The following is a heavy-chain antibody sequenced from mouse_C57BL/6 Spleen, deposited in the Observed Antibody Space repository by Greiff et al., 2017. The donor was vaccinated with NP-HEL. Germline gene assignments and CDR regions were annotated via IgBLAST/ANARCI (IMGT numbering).Heavy chain of an antibody. J-gene: IGHJ3*01. CDR2: ISAGDSYT. CDR1: GFTFSSYA. Sequence: EVHLVESGGGLVKPGGSLKLSCAASGFTFSSYAMSWVRQTPEKRLEWVATISAGDSYTYYPDNVKGRFTISRDNAKNNLYLQMSHLKSEDTAMYYCAREGNWFAYWGQGTLVTVSA. CDR3: AREGNWFAY. V-gene: IGHV5-4*01.